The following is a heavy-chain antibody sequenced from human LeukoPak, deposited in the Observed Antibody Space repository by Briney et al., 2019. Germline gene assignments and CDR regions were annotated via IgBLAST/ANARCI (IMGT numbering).Heavy chain of an antibody. V-gene: IGHV3-23*01. CDR3: ARDVGSDYGHADY. CDR2: ISASAAGT. J-gene: IGHJ4*02. CDR1: GFTFKNYA. Sequence: GGSLRLSCAASGFTFKNYAMSWVRQAPGKGLEWVSGISASAAGTYCADSVKGRFTISRDNSKNTLYLQMNSLRAEDTAVYYCARDVGSDYGHADYWGQGTLVTVSS. D-gene: IGHD4-17*01.